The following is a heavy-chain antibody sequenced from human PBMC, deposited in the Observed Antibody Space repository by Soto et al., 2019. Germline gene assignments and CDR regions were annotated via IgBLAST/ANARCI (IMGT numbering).Heavy chain of an antibody. Sequence: SETLSLTCTVSGGSISGSSYYWGWIRQPPGKGLEWIGSIYYSGSTYYNPSLKSRVTISVDTSKNQFSLKLSSVTAADTAVYYCARAQTLMDVWGQGTTVTVSS. CDR1: GGSISGSSYY. J-gene: IGHJ6*02. CDR2: IYYSGST. CDR3: ARAQTLMDV. V-gene: IGHV4-39*01.